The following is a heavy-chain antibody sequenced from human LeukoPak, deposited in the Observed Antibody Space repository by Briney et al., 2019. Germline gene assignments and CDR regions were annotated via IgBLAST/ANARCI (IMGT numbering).Heavy chain of an antibody. D-gene: IGHD1-26*01. Sequence: EASVKVSCKASGYTFTGYYMHWVRQAPGQGLEWMGRINPNSGGTNYAQKFQGRVTMTRDTSISTAYMELSRLRSDDTAVYYCARIKWGVGATTGFDYWGQGTLVTVSS. V-gene: IGHV1-2*06. J-gene: IGHJ4*02. CDR3: ARIKWGVGATTGFDY. CDR2: INPNSGGT. CDR1: GYTFTGYY.